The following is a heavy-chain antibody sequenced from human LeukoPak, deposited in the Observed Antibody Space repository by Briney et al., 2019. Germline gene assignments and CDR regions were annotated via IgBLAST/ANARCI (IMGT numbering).Heavy chain of an antibody. J-gene: IGHJ4*02. Sequence: SVKVSCKASGGTFSSYAISWMRQAPGQGLEWMGRIIPIFGTANYAQKFQGRVTITTDESTSTAYMELSSLRSGDTDVYYCAKDGGQLPFDYWGQGTLVTVSS. D-gene: IGHD6-6*01. CDR1: GGTFSSYA. V-gene: IGHV1-69*05. CDR3: AKDGGQLPFDY. CDR2: IIPIFGTA.